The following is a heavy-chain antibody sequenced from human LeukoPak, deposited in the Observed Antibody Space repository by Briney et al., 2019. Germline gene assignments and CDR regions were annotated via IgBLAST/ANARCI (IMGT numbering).Heavy chain of an antibody. J-gene: IGHJ4*02. CDR3: ATTGVGGYYFDY. CDR2: FDPEDGET. V-gene: IGHV1-24*01. Sequence: ASVKVSCKVSGYTLTELSMHWVRQAPGKGLEWMGGFDPEDGETIYAHKFQGRVSMTEDTSTDTAYMELSSLRSEDTAVYYCATTGVGGYYFDYWGQGTLVTVSS. CDR1: GYTLTELS. D-gene: IGHD1-1*01.